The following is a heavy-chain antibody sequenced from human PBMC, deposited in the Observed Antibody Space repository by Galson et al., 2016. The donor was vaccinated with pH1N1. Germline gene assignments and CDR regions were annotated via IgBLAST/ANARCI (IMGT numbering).Heavy chain of an antibody. CDR1: GFSLSSFW. V-gene: IGHV3-7*01. CDR2: INQDGSVK. J-gene: IGHJ4*02. Sequence: SLRLSCAASGFSLSSFWMTWVRQAPGKGLEWVANINQDGSVKYYVDSVKGRFTISRDSAKNSLYLQMDSLRAEDTAIYYCARDIAQGDSYWGQGTLVTVSS. CDR3: ARDIAQGDSY. D-gene: IGHD2-21*01.